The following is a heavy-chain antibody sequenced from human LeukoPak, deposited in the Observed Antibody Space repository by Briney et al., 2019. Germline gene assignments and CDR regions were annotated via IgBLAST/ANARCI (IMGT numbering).Heavy chain of an antibody. V-gene: IGHV3-7*04. CDR2: IKPDGSEK. J-gene: IGHJ4*02. CDR3: VRAYPGE. D-gene: IGHD2-21*01. Sequence: GGSLRLSCAASGFTFNNYGMHWVRQAPGKGLEWVANIKPDGSEKYYVDSVKGRFTISRDNAKNSLYLQMNSLRAEVTAVYYCVRAYPGEWGQGTLVTVSS. CDR1: GFTFNNYG.